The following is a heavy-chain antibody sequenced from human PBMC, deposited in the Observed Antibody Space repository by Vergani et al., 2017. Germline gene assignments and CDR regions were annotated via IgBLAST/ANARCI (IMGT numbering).Heavy chain of an antibody. CDR1: GYTFTSYY. CDR3: ARDRSSSWRVNWFDG. CDR2: INPSGSST. Sequence: QVQLVQSGAEVKKPGASVKVSCKASGYTFTSYYMHWVRQAPGQGLEWMGIINPSGSSTSYAQQFQGRVTMTRETSTSTVYMELSSLRSEDTAVYYCARDRSSSWRVNWFDGGGQGTLVTVSS. D-gene: IGHD6-13*01. J-gene: IGHJ5*02. V-gene: IGHV1-46*01.